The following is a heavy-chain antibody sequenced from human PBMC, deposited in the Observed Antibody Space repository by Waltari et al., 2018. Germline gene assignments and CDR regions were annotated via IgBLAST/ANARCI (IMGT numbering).Heavy chain of an antibody. CDR3: ARDHYYSKDV. CDR1: GFTFSSYA. V-gene: IGHV3-23*01. Sequence: EVQLLESGGGLVQPGGSLRLPCAASGFTFSSYAMSWVRQAPGKGLEWVSAISGSGGSTYYADSVKGRFTISRDNSKNTLYLQMNSLRAEDTGVYYCARDHYYSKDVWGTGTTVTVSS. J-gene: IGHJ6*04. CDR2: ISGSGGST.